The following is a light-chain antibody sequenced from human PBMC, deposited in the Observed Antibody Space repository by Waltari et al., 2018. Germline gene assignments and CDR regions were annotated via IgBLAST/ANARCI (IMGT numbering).Light chain of an antibody. V-gene: IGLV2-8*01. CDR1: SSDVGAYKY. CDR3: SSFAGSNRFGV. CDR2: EVS. Sequence: QSALTQPSSASGPPGQPVTLSRTGSSSDVGAYKYVSWYQQHPGKAPKLMIYEVSKRPSGVPDRFSGSKSGNTASLTVSGLQADDEADYYCSSFAGSNRFGVFGGGTKLTVL. J-gene: IGLJ3*02.